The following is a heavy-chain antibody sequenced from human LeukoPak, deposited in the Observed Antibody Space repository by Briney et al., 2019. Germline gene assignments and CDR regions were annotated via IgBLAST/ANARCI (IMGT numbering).Heavy chain of an antibody. V-gene: IGHV3-23*01. CDR3: AKGSAAAGGFDC. J-gene: IGHJ4*02. D-gene: IGHD6-13*01. CDR2: ISDYGGST. CDR1: GFTFSSFA. Sequence: GGSLRLSCAASGFTFSSFAMSWVRQAPGKGLEWVSVISDYGGSTYYADSVKGRFTIFRDNSKNTLYLQTSSLRAEDTALYYCAKGSAAAGGFDCWGQGTLVTVSS.